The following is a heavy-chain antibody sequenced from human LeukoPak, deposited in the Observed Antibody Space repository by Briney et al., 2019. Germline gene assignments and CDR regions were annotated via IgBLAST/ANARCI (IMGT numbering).Heavy chain of an antibody. Sequence: ASVKVSCKASGYTFTSYGISWVRQDPGQGLEWMAWISAYNGNTNYAQKLQGRGTMTTDTSTSTAYMELRSLRSDDTAVYYCARDPATYNWNDVDYLDYWGQGTLVTVSS. CDR3: ARDPATYNWNDVDYLDY. D-gene: IGHD1-1*01. J-gene: IGHJ4*02. CDR2: ISAYNGNT. CDR1: GYTFTSYG. V-gene: IGHV1-18*01.